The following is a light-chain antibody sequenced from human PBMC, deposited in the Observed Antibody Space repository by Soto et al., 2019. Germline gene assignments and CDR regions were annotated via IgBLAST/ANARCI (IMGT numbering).Light chain of an antibody. Sequence: QSVLTQPPSVSGAPGQRVTISCTGNSSNIGAGFDVYWYQQLPGTAPKLLIYRNNQRPSGVPDRFSGSKSGTSASLAISGLRSEDEADYYCAAWDDSLSGWVFGGGTKLTVL. CDR1: SSNIGAGFD. V-gene: IGLV1-47*01. CDR2: RNN. CDR3: AAWDDSLSGWV. J-gene: IGLJ3*02.